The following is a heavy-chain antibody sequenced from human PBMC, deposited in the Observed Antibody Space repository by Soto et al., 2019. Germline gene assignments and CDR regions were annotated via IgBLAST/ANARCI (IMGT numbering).Heavy chain of an antibody. CDR3: ARDMVAGYLDY. CDR1: GGSISSYY. D-gene: IGHD6-19*01. CDR2: IYYSGST. J-gene: IGHJ4*02. Sequence: QVQLQESGPGLVKPSETLSLTCTVSGGSISSYYWSWIRQPPGKGLEWIGYIYYSGSTNYNPSLKSRVTRSVDTPKNQFSLKLSSVTAADTAVYDCARDMVAGYLDYWGQGTLVTVSS. V-gene: IGHV4-59*01.